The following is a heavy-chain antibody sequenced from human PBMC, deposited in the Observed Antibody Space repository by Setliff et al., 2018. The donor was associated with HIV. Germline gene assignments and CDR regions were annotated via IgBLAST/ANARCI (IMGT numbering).Heavy chain of an antibody. D-gene: IGHD3-10*01. J-gene: IGHJ4*02. V-gene: IGHV4-4*09. CDR1: GASFTTHY. Sequence: SETLSLTCTVSGASFTTHYWSLIRQPPGKGLEWIGCISTRGSTNYNPSLKIRVTLPIDMSKNQLSLKLSSVTAADTAVHYCARDRYAGEIDYWGQGTLVTVSS. CDR2: ISTRGST. CDR3: ARDRYAGEIDY.